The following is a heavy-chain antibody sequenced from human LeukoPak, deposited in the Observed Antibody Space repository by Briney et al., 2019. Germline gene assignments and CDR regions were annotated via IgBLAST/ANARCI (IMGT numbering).Heavy chain of an antibody. CDR1: GFTVSSNS. CDR2: LYSGGGT. V-gene: IGHV3-53*01. Sequence: GGSLRLSCAVSGFTVSSNSMSWVRQAPGKGLEWGSILYSGGGTDYADSVKGRFTISRDNSKNTLYLGMNSLRVEDTAVYYCAREYCSGGSCYRRQYYFDYWGQGTLVTVSS. D-gene: IGHD2-15*01. J-gene: IGHJ4*02. CDR3: AREYCSGGSCYRRQYYFDY.